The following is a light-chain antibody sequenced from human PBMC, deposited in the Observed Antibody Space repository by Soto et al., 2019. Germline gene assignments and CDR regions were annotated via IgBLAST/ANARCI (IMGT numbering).Light chain of an antibody. V-gene: IGKV1-5*01. CDR1: QSISSL. J-gene: IGKJ5*01. CDR2: DAS. CDR3: QSYNTARPT. Sequence: DIQMTQSPSTLSASVGDRVTMTCRASQSISSLLAWYQQKPGKAPKLLIYDASSLESGVPSRFSGSGSGTEFTLTISSLQPDDFATYYCQSYNTARPTFGQGTRLGIK.